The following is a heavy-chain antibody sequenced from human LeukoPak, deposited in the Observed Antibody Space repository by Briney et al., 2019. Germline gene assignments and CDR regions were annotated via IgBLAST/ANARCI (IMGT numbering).Heavy chain of an antibody. D-gene: IGHD5-12*01. Sequence: PGGNLRLSGAASGFTIRSYWMRWVRQAQGKGREGVANINQGGSLQYYMDSVKGRFTISRDDAQNSLYVQMNSLRDEDTAVYYCARVEYSGWNLEYWGQGTLVTVSS. CDR1: GFTIRSYW. J-gene: IGHJ4*02. V-gene: IGHV3-7*01. CDR3: ARVEYSGWNLEY. CDR2: INQGGSLQ.